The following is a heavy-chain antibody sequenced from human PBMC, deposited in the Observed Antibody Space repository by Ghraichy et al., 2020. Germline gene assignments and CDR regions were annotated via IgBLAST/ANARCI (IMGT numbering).Heavy chain of an antibody. CDR1: GFTFSSYW. D-gene: IGHD2/OR15-2a*01. Sequence: GGSLRLSCAASGFTFSSYWMSWVRQAPGKGLEWVANIKRDGSEKYYVDSVKGRFTVSRDKAKNSLYRQMNSLRSEDTAVYYCARDQKSMGGLIWGQGTMVTVSS. J-gene: IGHJ3*02. CDR2: IKRDGSEK. CDR3: ARDQKSMGGLI. V-gene: IGHV3-7*01.